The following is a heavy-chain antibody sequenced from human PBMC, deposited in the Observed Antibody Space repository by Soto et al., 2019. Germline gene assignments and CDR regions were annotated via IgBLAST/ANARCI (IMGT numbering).Heavy chain of an antibody. V-gene: IGHV4-4*02. CDR3: TRVFSSGGCWMYYFDF. J-gene: IGHJ4*02. Sequence: QVELQESGPRLVKSSGTLSLTCEVSSGSISTGNWWSWVRQPPGKGLEWIGEIYYTGATNYNPSLMSRVTMTIDKPKDQFSLILTSATAADTAVYYCTRVFSSGGCWMYYFDFWGQGILVSVSS. D-gene: IGHD6-25*01. CDR2: IYYTGAT. CDR1: SGSISTGNW.